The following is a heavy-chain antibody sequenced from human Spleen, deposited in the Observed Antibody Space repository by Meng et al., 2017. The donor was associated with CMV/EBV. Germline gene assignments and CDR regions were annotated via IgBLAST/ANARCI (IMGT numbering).Heavy chain of an antibody. V-gene: IGHV1-2*02. J-gene: IGHJ4*02. Sequence: ASVKVSCKASGYTFTGYYMHWVRQAPGQGLEWMGWINPNSGGTNYAQKFQGRVTMTSDTSTSTVYMELSSLRSDDTAVYYCAKDSSVVVPSARDYFDYWGQGTLVTVSS. CDR1: GYTFTGYY. D-gene: IGHD2-2*01. CDR2: INPNSGGT. CDR3: AKDSSVVVPSARDYFDY.